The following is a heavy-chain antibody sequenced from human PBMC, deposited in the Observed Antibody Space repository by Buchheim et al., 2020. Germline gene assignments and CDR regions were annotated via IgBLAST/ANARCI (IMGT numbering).Heavy chain of an antibody. CDR2: YWYDGSAE. J-gene: IGHJ4*02. CDR1: GFTFSSNG. V-gene: IGHV3-33*01. D-gene: IGHD3-10*01. Sequence: QVQVVESGGGVVQPGRSLRLSCAASGFTFSSNGMHWVRQATGKGLEWVAVYWYDGSAEYYADSVKGRYTISRDNSKHPLYLQMNNERAEDTALYYCAREYGPGRYYFEYWGQGTL. CDR3: AREYGPGRYYFEY.